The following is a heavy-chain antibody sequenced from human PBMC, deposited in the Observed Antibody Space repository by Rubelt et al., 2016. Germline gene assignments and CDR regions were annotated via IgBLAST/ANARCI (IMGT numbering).Heavy chain of an antibody. Sequence: QVQLVQSGAEVKKPGASVKVSCKVSGYTFTSYGISWVRQAPGQGLEWMGGDIPIFGTANYAHMFQGRVTITADKSTSTAYMELSSLRSEDTAVYYCASNMVRGFPDPFDYWGQGTLVTVSS. D-gene: IGHD3-10*01. CDR2: DIPIFGTA. CDR3: ASNMVRGFPDPFDY. V-gene: IGHV1-69*13. CDR1: GYTFTSYG. J-gene: IGHJ4*02.